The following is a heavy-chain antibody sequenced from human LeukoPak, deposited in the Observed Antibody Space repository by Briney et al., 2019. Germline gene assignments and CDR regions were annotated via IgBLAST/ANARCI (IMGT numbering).Heavy chain of an antibody. CDR3: AREEGSGSYYGGFDY. V-gene: IGHV4-59*01. J-gene: IGHJ4*02. Sequence: PSETLSLTCTVSGGSISSYYWSWIRQPPGKGLECIGYIYYSGSTNYNPSLKSRVTISVDTSKNQFSLKLSSVTAADTAVYYCAREEGSGSYYGGFDYWGQGTLVTVSS. D-gene: IGHD3-10*01. CDR1: GGSISSYY. CDR2: IYYSGST.